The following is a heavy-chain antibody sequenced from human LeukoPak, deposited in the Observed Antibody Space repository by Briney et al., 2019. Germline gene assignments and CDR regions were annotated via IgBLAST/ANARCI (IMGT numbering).Heavy chain of an antibody. CDR3: ARDSAPVRYSWYFDP. J-gene: IGHJ2*01. CDR2: VHYSGST. V-gene: IGHV4-59*11. D-gene: IGHD2-15*01. CDR1: GGSFSNHY. Sequence: SETLSLTCTVSGGSFSNHYWTWIRQPPGKTMEWIGYVHYSGSTKYNPSLKGRVAISLDTSKNQFSLKLSSVSAADTAVYYCARDSAPVRYSWYFDPWGRGTLVTVSS.